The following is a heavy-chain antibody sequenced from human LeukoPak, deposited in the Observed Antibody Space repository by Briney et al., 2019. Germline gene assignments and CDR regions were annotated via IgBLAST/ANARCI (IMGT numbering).Heavy chain of an antibody. D-gene: IGHD6-19*01. CDR3: AKAGSGWIFDN. Sequence: GGSLRLSCAASGFTFSSYAMSWVRQAPGKGLEWVSGISGSGVSTYYADSVKGRYTISRDNSKNALYLQMNSLRAEDTAVYYCAKAGSGWIFDNWGQGTLVTVSS. CDR2: ISGSGVST. J-gene: IGHJ4*02. V-gene: IGHV3-23*01. CDR1: GFTFSSYA.